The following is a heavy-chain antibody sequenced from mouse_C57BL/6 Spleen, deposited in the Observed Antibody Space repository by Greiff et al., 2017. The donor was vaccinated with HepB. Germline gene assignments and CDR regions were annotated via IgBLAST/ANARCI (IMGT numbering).Heavy chain of an antibody. J-gene: IGHJ4*01. CDR1: GFTFSDYY. CDR2: INYDGSST. CDR3: ARAGIGYAMDY. V-gene: IGHV5-16*01. Sequence: EVKLMESEGGLVQPGSSMKLSCTASGFTFSDYYMAWVRQVPEKGLEWVANINYDGSSTYYLDSLKSRFIISRDNAKNILYLQMSSLKSEDTATYYCARAGIGYAMDYWGQGTSVTVSS. D-gene: IGHD2-14*01.